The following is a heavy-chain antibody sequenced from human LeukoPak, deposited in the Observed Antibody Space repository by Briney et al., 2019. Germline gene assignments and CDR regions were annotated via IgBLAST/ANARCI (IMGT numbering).Heavy chain of an antibody. V-gene: IGHV1-69*04. D-gene: IGHD3-22*01. CDR3: ARERNYYDSSGDRTFFDY. J-gene: IGHJ4*02. CDR2: IIPILGIA. Sequence: ASVKVSCKASGGTFSSYAISWVRQAPGQGLEWMGRIIPILGIANYAQKFQGRVTITADKSTSTAYMELSSLRSEDTAVYYCARERNYYDSSGDRTFFDYWGQGTLVTVSS. CDR1: GGTFSSYA.